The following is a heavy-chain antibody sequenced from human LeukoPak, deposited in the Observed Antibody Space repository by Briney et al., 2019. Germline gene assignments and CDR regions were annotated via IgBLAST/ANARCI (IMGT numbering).Heavy chain of an antibody. CDR2: IYPGDSET. CDR3: ARLWDYGDYNWFDP. V-gene: IGHV5-51*01. D-gene: IGHD4-17*01. J-gene: IGHJ5*02. Sequence: GESLKISCQGSGYSFPNSWIAWVRQMPGKGLEWKGIIYPGDSETTYSPSFQGQVTISADKSISTAYLQWSSLKASDTAMYYCARLWDYGDYNWFDPWGQGTLVTVSS. CDR1: GYSFPNSW.